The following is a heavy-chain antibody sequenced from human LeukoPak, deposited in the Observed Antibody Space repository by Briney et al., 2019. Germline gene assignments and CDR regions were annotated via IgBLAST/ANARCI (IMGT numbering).Heavy chain of an antibody. CDR3: ARDRGSQIISSTSWSPGY. V-gene: IGHV1-69*06. Sequence: SVKVSCKASGGTFSSYAISWVRQAPGQGLEWMGGIIPIFGTANYAQKFQGRVTITADKSTSTAYMELSSLRSEDTAVYYCARDRGSQIISSTSWSPGYWGQGTLVTVSS. D-gene: IGHD2-2*01. CDR1: GGTFSSYA. J-gene: IGHJ4*02. CDR2: IIPIFGTA.